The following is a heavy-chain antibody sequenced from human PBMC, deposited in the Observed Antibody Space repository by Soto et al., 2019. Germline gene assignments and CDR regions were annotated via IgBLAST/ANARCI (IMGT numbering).Heavy chain of an antibody. V-gene: IGHV1-69*13. CDR1: GGTFSSYA. D-gene: IGHD5-12*01. CDR2: IIPIFGTA. J-gene: IGHJ6*02. Sequence: ASVKVSCKASGGTFSSYAISWVRQAPGQGLEWMGGIIPIFGTANYAQKFQGRVTITADESTSTAYMELSSLRSEDTAVYYCARGGHPIYYYYGMDVWGQGTTVTISS. CDR3: ARGGHPIYYYYGMDV.